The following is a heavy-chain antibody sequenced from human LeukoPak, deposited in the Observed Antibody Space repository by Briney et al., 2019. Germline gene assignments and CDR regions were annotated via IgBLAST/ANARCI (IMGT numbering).Heavy chain of an antibody. Sequence: QPGGSLRLSCAASGFTFSSYSMNWVRQAPGKGLEWLSYISSSIRTIYYADSVKGRFTISRDNAKNSLFLQMNSLRAEDTAVYYCAKFDYLDHYFDYWGQGTLVTVSS. V-gene: IGHV3-48*01. CDR2: ISSSIRTI. J-gene: IGHJ4*02. CDR3: AKFDYLDHYFDY. D-gene: IGHD4/OR15-4a*01. CDR1: GFTFSSYS.